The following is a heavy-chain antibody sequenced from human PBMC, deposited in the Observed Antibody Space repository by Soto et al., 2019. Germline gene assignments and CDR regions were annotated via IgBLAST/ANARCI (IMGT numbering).Heavy chain of an antibody. Sequence: SETLSLTCTVSGGSISSSSYYWGWIRQPPGKGLEWIGSIYYSGSTYYNPSLKSRVTISVDTSKNQFSLKLSSVTAADTAVYYCARDSSSWYYGMDVWGQGTPVTVYS. CDR3: ARDSSSWYYGMDV. V-gene: IGHV4-39*02. J-gene: IGHJ6*02. CDR1: GGSISSSSYY. D-gene: IGHD6-13*01. CDR2: IYYSGST.